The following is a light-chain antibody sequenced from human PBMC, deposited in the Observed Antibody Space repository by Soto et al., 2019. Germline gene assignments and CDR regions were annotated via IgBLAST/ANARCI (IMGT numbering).Light chain of an antibody. Sequence: EIVMTQSPGTLSVSPGERATLSCRASQSVSSYLAWYQQKPGQAPRLLIYDASNRATGIPDRFSGSGSGTDFTLTISSLEPEDFAVYYCQKRSNWPPLTFGGGTKVDIK. CDR3: QKRSNWPPLT. CDR2: DAS. V-gene: IGKV3-11*01. J-gene: IGKJ4*01. CDR1: QSVSSY.